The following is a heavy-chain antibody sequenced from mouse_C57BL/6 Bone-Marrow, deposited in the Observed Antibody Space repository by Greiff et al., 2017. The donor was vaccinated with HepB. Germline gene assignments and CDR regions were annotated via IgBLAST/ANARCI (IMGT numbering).Heavy chain of an antibody. CDR1: GYTFTSYG. CDR2: IYPRSGNT. Sequence: QVHVKQSGAELARPGASVKLSCKASGYTFTSYGISWVKQRTGQGLEWIGEIYPRSGNTYYNEKFKGKATLTADKSSSTAYMELRSLTSEDSAVYFCARERTTVVATDYWGQGTTLTVSS. J-gene: IGHJ2*01. V-gene: IGHV1-81*01. CDR3: ARERTTVVATDY. D-gene: IGHD1-1*01.